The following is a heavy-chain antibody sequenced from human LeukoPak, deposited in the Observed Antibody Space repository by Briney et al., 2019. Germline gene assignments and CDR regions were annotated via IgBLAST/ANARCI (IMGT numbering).Heavy chain of an antibody. Sequence: ASVKVSCKASGYTFTGYYMHWGRQAPGQGLEWMGWINPNSGGTNYAQKFQGRVTMTRATSISTAYMELSRLRSDDRAVYYCARAEGYDYVWGSYRSQTDYYFDYWGQGTLVTVSS. V-gene: IGHV1-2*02. D-gene: IGHD3-16*02. CDR3: ARAEGYDYVWGSYRSQTDYYFDY. CDR1: GYTFTGYY. CDR2: INPNSGGT. J-gene: IGHJ4*02.